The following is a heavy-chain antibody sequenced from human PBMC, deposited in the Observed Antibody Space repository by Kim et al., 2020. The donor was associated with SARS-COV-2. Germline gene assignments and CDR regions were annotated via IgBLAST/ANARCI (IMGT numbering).Heavy chain of an antibody. CDR1: GYSFTSYW. CDR3: ARHDSSSPSDYYYYGMDV. D-gene: IGHD6-6*01. J-gene: IGHJ6*02. CDR2: IYPGDSDT. V-gene: IGHV5-51*01. Sequence: GESLKISCKGSGYSFTSYWIGWVRQMPGKGLEWMGLIYPGDSDTRYSPSFQGQVTISADKSLSTAYLQWSSLKASDTAMYYCARHDSSSPSDYYYYGMDVWGQGTTVTVSS.